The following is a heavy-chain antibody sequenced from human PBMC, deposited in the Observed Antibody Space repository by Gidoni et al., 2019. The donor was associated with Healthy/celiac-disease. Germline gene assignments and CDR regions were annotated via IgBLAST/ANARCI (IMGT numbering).Heavy chain of an antibody. J-gene: IGHJ5*02. CDR2: IYYSGST. Sequence: QVQLQESGPGLVKPSQTLSLTCTVSGGSISSGGYYWSWIRQHPGKGLEWIGYIYYSGSTYYHPSLKSRVTISVDTSKNQFSLKLSSVTAADTAVYYCARALGGAYYGSGSYLRSWFDPWGQGTLVTVSS. CDR3: ARALGGAYYGSGSYLRSWFDP. D-gene: IGHD3-10*01. V-gene: IGHV4-31*03. CDR1: GGSISSGGYY.